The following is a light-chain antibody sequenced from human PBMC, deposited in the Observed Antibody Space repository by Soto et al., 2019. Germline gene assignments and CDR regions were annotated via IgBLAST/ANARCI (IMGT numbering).Light chain of an antibody. CDR1: SSDVGGYNY. Sequence: QSALTQPASVSGSPGQSITISCTGTSSDVGGYNYVSWYQQHPGKAPKLMIYEVSNRPSGVSNRFPGSKSGNTAALTISGVQAEDEAGYYCSSYTSSSPYVFGTGTTLTVL. CDR3: SSYTSSSPYV. J-gene: IGLJ1*01. CDR2: EVS. V-gene: IGLV2-14*01.